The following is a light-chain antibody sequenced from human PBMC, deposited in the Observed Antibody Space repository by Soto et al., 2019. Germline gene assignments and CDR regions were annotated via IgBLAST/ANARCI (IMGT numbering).Light chain of an antibody. CDR2: GAS. Sequence: EIVMTQSPATLSVSPGERATLSCRASQSVNSNLVWYQQKPGQAPRLLIYGASTRATGIPGRFSGSGYGTEFTLTISSLQSEDFGVYYWQQYNNLLWTFGQGTKVEIK. V-gene: IGKV3-15*01. J-gene: IGKJ1*01. CDR3: QQYNNLLWT. CDR1: QSVNSN.